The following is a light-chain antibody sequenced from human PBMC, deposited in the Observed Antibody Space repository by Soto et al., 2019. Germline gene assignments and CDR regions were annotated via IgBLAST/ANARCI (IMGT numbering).Light chain of an antibody. J-gene: IGKJ1*01. CDR1: QGISTW. CDR3: QQSYSTPRT. Sequence: DIQMTQSPSSLSASVGDRVTITCRASQGISTWLAWYQQKPEKAPKTLIFDASNFQSGVPSRFSGSGSGTDFTLTISSLQPEDFATYYCQQSYSTPRTFGQGTKVDIK. V-gene: IGKV1D-16*01. CDR2: DAS.